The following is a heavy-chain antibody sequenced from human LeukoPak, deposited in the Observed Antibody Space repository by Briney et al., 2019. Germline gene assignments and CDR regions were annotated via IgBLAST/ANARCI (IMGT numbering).Heavy chain of an antibody. CDR2: INPSGGST. Sequence: GASVKVSCKASGYTFTSYYIQWVRQAPGQGLEWMRIINPSGGSTRNAQKFQGRITMTRDTSTSTVYMELSSLRSEDTAIYYCAILLSPGIAVIGPHADFWGQGTLVTVSS. CDR1: GYTFTSYY. V-gene: IGHV1-46*01. J-gene: IGHJ4*02. D-gene: IGHD6-19*01. CDR3: AILLSPGIAVIGPHADF.